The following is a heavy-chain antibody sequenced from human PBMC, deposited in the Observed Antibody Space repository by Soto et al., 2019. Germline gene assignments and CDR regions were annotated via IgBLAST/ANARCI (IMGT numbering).Heavy chain of an antibody. CDR2: IYHSGST. CDR3: ARAAYDPGYGSGSTLLWYYYYGMDV. Sequence: SSETLSLTCAVSGGSISSSNWWSWVRQPPGKGLEWIGEIYHSGSTNYNPSLKSRVTISVDKSKNQFSLKLSSVTAADTAVYYCARAAYDPGYGSGSTLLWYYYYGMDVWGQGTTVTLSS. D-gene: IGHD3-10*01. J-gene: IGHJ6*02. V-gene: IGHV4-4*02. CDR1: GGSISSSNW.